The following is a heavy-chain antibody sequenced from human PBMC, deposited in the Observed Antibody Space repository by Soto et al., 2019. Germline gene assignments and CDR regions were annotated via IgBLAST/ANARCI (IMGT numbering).Heavy chain of an antibody. CDR3: AKAGFSSSWSPTYFDY. D-gene: IGHD6-13*01. CDR2: ISGTGYNT. V-gene: IGHV3-23*01. J-gene: IGHJ4*02. Sequence: GGSLRLSCAASGFTFTSYALNWVRLAPGKGLEWVSAISGTGYNTYYADSVKGRFTIPRDNTKNTLYLQMNSLRAEDTAVYYCAKAGFSSSWSPTYFDYWGQGTLVTVSS. CDR1: GFTFTSYA.